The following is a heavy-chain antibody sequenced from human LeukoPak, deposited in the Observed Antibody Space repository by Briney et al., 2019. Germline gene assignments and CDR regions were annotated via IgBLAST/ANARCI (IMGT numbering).Heavy chain of an antibody. CDR3: PRKGQGWEQNGFDP. D-gene: IGHD1-26*01. CDR2: FNQNCDST. Sequence: GGPLRLSCGASGVTFGEYGMSWVRQATGKGLEGVFGFNQNCDSTGYADFVKGRFTISRDNAKHSLYLQMNTLSLDDTASYLGPRKGQGWEQNGFDPWGQGTLVTVSS. V-gene: IGHV3-20*01. CDR1: GVTFGEYG. J-gene: IGHJ5*02.